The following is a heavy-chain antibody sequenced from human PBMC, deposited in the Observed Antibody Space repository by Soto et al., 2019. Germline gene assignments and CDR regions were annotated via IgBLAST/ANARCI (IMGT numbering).Heavy chain of an antibody. V-gene: IGHV3-23*01. Sequence: GGSLRLSCAASGFTFSTYAMSWVRQAPGKGLEWLSSLSASGDLTYYADSVKGRFTVSRDNSKNTLYLQMNSLRVEDTAVYYCAKGRKDNGSYRTASDSWGQGTLVTVSS. D-gene: IGHD1-26*01. CDR1: GFTFSTYA. J-gene: IGHJ4*02. CDR3: AKGRKDNGSYRTASDS. CDR2: LSASGDLT.